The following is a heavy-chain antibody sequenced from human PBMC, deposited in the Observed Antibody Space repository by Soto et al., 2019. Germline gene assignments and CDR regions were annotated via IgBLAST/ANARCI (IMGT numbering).Heavy chain of an antibody. CDR3: ARIAVGFDY. Sequence: SETLSLTCPFSGCSISSYYWSWIRQPPGKGLEWIGYIYYSGSTNYNPSLKSRVTISVDTSKNQFSLKLSSVTAADTAVYYCARIAVGFDYWGQGTLVTVSS. J-gene: IGHJ4*02. D-gene: IGHD1-26*01. CDR1: GCSISSYY. CDR2: IYYSGST. V-gene: IGHV4-59*01.